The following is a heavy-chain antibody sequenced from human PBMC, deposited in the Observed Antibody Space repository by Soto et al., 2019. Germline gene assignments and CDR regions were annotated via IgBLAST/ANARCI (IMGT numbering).Heavy chain of an antibody. CDR3: ATARAQWLEGSRADY. CDR2: ISNSGTYV. Sequence: GGSLRLSCAASGFILGTYTMNWVRQAPGKGLEWVSSISNSGTYVTYADTVKGRFTISRDNDKNSLFLQMNSLRADDTAVYYCATARAQWLEGSRADYWGQGTLVTVSS. V-gene: IGHV3-21*06. CDR1: GFILGTYT. D-gene: IGHD6-19*01. J-gene: IGHJ4*02.